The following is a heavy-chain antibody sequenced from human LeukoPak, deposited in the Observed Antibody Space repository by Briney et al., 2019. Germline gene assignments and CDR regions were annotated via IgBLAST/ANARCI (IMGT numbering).Heavy chain of an antibody. V-gene: IGHV1-18*01. D-gene: IGHD6-13*01. CDR3: ARGWQPYYFDY. CDR1: GYTFTSNG. CDR2: ISVYNGNT. J-gene: IGHJ4*02. Sequence: ASVEVSCKASGYTFTSNGIMWVRQAPGQGLEWMGWISVYNGNTKYAQKLQGRVTMTADTSTSTAYMELRSLKFDDAAVYYCARGWQPYYFDYWGQGTLVTVSS.